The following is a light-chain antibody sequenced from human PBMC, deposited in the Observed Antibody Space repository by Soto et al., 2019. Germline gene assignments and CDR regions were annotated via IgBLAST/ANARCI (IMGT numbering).Light chain of an antibody. CDR1: QDIKNY. J-gene: IGKJ5*01. V-gene: IGKV1-33*01. Sequence: DIQMTQSQSSVSASVGDRVSITVQASQDIKNYLNWYQQKSGKAPKLLIYDASNLETGVPSRFSGSGSGTDFTFTISSLQPEDIATYYCQQYSHLITFGQGTRLEIK. CDR2: DAS. CDR3: QQYSHLIT.